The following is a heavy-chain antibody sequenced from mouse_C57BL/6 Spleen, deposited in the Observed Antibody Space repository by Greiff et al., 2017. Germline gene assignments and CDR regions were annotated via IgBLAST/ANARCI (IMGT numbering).Heavy chain of an antibody. CDR3: ARDGSIYGGDWYFDV. CDR1: GYTFTTYP. Sequence: QVQLQQSGAELVKPGASVKMSCKASGYTFTTYPIEWMKQNHGKSLEWIGNFHPYNDDTKYNEKFKGKGTLTVEKSSSTVYLEPSRLTSDDSAIDYFARDGSIYGGDWYFDVWGTGTTLTVSS. D-gene: IGHD1-1*01. V-gene: IGHV1-47*01. CDR2: FHPYNDDT. J-gene: IGHJ1*03.